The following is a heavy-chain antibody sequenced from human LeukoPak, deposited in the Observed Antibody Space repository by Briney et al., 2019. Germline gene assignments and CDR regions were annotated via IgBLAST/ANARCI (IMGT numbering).Heavy chain of an antibody. CDR1: GFTFRSYA. D-gene: IGHD5-18*01. CDR3: ARDSGYSYADDY. CDR2: NTYNSGTI. Sequence: GGSLRLSCAASGFTFRSYAMQWVRQAPGKGLEWVSYNTYNSGTIFYADSVKGRFTISRDNAKDSLYLQMSSLRDEDTAVYYCARDSGYSYADDYWGQGTLVTVSS. V-gene: IGHV3-48*02. J-gene: IGHJ4*02.